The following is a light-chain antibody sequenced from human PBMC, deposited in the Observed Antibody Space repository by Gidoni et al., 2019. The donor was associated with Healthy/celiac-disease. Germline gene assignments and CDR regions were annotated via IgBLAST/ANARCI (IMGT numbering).Light chain of an antibody. J-gene: IGKJ1*01. CDR3: QQYGSSPPWT. CDR1: QSVSSSY. CDR2: GAS. Sequence: EIVLTQSPGTLSLSPGERATLSCRDSQSVSSSYLAWYQQKTGQAPRLLIYGASSRATGIPDRFSGSGSGTDFTLTISRLEPEDFAVYYCQQYGSSPPWTFXQXTKVEIK. V-gene: IGKV3-20*01.